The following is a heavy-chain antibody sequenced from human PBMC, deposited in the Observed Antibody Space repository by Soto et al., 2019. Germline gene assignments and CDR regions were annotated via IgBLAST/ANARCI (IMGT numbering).Heavy chain of an antibody. CDR1: GFTFSSYA. D-gene: IGHD3-3*02. CDR3: ARSPTRISYYMDV. V-gene: IGHV3-23*01. CDR2: ISGSGGST. Sequence: GSLRLSCAASGFTFSSYAMSWVRQAPGKGLEWVSAISGSGGSTYYADSVKGRFTISRDNSKNTLYLQMNSLRAENTAVYYCARSPTRISYYMDVCGKGTTVTVSS. J-gene: IGHJ6*03.